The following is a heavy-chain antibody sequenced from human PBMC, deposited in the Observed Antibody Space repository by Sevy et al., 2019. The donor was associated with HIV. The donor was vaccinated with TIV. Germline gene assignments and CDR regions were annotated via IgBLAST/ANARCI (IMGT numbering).Heavy chain of an antibody. V-gene: IGHV3-23*01. CDR2: ISATGGST. J-gene: IGHJ4*02. Sequence: GGSLRLSCAASGFTLGSYTMNWVRQAPGKGLEWVASISATGGSTYDADSVKGRFTISRDVSKGILYLEMNSLTAGDTDIFYCAKTLQRLPFRPHYFDYWGQGTLVTVSS. D-gene: IGHD2-21*02. CDR1: GFTLGSYT. CDR3: AKTLQRLPFRPHYFDY.